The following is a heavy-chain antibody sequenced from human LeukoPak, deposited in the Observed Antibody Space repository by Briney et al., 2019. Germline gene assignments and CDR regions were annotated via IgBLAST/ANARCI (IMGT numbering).Heavy chain of an antibody. Sequence: GGSLRLSCAASGFTFSSYAMSWVRQAPGKGLEWVGRIKSKTDGGTTDYAAPVKGRFTISRDDSKNTLYLQMDSLKIDDTAVYYCTTYIRYFNTWGQGTLVTVSS. D-gene: IGHD3-9*01. CDR3: TTYIRYFNT. J-gene: IGHJ5*02. V-gene: IGHV3-15*01. CDR2: IKSKTDGGTT. CDR1: GFTFSSYA.